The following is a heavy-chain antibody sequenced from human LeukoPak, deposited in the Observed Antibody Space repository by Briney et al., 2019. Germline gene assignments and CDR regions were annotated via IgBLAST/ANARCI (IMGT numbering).Heavy chain of an antibody. D-gene: IGHD3-10*01. CDR1: GGSFSGYY. J-gene: IGHJ4*02. V-gene: IGHV4-34*01. CDR3: ARQSTSPQLLWFGELYDY. Sequence: SETLSLTCAVYGGSFSGYYWSWIRQPPGKGLEWIGEINHSGSTNYNPSLKSRVTISVDTSKNQFSLKLSSVTAADTAVYYCARQSTSPQLLWFGELYDYWGQGTLVTVSS. CDR2: INHSGST.